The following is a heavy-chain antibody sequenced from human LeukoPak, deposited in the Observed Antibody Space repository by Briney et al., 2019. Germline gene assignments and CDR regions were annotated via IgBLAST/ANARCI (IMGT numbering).Heavy chain of an antibody. J-gene: IGHJ1*01. CDR1: GFTFLNYA. CDR3: AREIVGAAYAEYFQH. D-gene: IGHD1-26*01. Sequence: GGSLRLSCVTSGFTFLNYAVHWVRQAPGKGLEWVAVMSYDGSNKYYADSVKGRFTISRDNSKNTLYLQMNSLRAEDTAVYYCAREIVGAAYAEYFQHWGQGTLVTVSS. CDR2: MSYDGSNK. V-gene: IGHV3-30-3*01.